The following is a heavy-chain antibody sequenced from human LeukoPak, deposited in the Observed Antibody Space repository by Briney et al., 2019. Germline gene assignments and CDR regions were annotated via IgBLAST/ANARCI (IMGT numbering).Heavy chain of an antibody. CDR1: GFTVSSNY. CDR3: ARRAGAYSHPYDY. CDR2: IYSGTI. D-gene: IGHD4/OR15-4a*01. V-gene: IGHV3-53*01. J-gene: IGHJ4*02. Sequence: PGGSLRLSCAASGFTVSSNYMSWVRQAPGKGLEWVSLIYSGTIHYSHSVKGRFTISRDNSKNTLYLQMNSLRAEDTAVYYCARRAGAYSHPYDYWGQGTLVTVSS.